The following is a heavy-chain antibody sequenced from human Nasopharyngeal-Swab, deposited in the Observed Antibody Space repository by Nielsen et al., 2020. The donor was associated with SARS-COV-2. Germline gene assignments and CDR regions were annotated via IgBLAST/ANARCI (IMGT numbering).Heavy chain of an antibody. CDR2: IYYSGST. V-gene: IGHV4-59*01. CDR3: ARVAPYYYYYMDV. CDR1: GGSISSYY. Sequence: SETLSLTCTVSGGSISSYYWSWIRQPPGKGLEWIGYIYYSGSTNYNPSLKSRVTLSVDTSKNQFSLKLSSVTAADTAVYYCARVAPYYYYYMDVWGKGTTVTVSS. J-gene: IGHJ6*03.